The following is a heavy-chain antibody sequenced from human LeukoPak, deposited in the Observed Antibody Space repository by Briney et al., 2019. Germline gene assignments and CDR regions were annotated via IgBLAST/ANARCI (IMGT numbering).Heavy chain of an antibody. D-gene: IGHD3-22*01. CDR2: IYYSGST. V-gene: IGHV4-31*03. Sequence: SETLSLTCTVSGGSISSGGYYWSWIRQHPGKGLEWIGYIYYSGSTYYNPSLKSRVTTSVDTSKNQFSLKLSSVTAVDTAVYFCARQDNIVYYKFVCGARETLATFPP. J-gene: IGHJ4*02. CDR1: GGSISSGGYY. CDR3: ARQDNIVYYKFVC.